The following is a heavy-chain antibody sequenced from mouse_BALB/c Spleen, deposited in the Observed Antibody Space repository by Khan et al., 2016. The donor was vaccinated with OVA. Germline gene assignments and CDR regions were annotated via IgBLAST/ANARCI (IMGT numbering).Heavy chain of an antibody. CDR2: LNTYTGQP. CDR3: ARSNSYWYFDV. J-gene: IGHJ1*01. V-gene: IGHV9-3-1*01. CDR1: GYTFTNYG. Sequence: QIQLVQSGPELKKPGETVKISCKASGYTFTNYGMNWVKQAPGKGLKWMGWLNTYTGQPTYADDFKGRFAFSLDTSASTSYLQINNLKNEDTATYFCARSNSYWYFDVWGAGTTVTVSS.